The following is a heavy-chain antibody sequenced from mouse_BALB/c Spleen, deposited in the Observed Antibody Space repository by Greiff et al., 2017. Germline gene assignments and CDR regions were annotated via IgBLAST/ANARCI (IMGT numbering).Heavy chain of an antibody. V-gene: IGHV1-18*01. CDR1: GYTFTDYN. D-gene: IGHD2-10*02. J-gene: IGHJ3*01. CDR3: ARRKYGNSAWFAY. Sequence: EVKLQQSGPELVKPGASVKIPCKASGYTFTDYNMDWVKQSHGKSLEWIGDINPNNGGTIYNQKFKGKATLTVDKSSSTAYMELRSLTSEDTAVYYCARRKYGNSAWFAYWGQGTLVTVSA. CDR2: INPNNGGT.